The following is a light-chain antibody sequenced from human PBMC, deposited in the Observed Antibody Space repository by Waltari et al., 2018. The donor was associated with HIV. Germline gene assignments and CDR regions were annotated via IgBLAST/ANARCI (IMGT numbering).Light chain of an antibody. Sequence: SHELTQPPSVSVSPGQTARITCSGDALPKQYAYWYQQKPGQAPVLVIYKDSERPSGIPERFSGSSSGTIVTLTISAVQAEDEADYYCQSPDSSGTWVFGGGTKLTVL. CDR3: QSPDSSGTWV. CDR1: ALPKQY. V-gene: IGLV3-25*03. J-gene: IGLJ3*02. CDR2: KDS.